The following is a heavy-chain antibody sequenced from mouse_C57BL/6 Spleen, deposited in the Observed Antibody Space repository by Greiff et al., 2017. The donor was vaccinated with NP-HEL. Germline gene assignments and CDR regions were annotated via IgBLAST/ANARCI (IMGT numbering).Heavy chain of an antibody. CDR2: ISYDGSN. V-gene: IGHV3-6*01. CDR1: GYSITSGYY. Sequence: EVQLQESGPGLVKPSQSLSLTCSVTGYSITSGYYWNWIRQFPGNKLEWMGYISYDGSNNYNPSLKNRISITRDTSKNQFFLKLNSVTTEDTATYYCARDGSQGYFDVWGTGTTVTVSS. J-gene: IGHJ1*03. CDR3: ARDGSQGYFDV. D-gene: IGHD2-2*01.